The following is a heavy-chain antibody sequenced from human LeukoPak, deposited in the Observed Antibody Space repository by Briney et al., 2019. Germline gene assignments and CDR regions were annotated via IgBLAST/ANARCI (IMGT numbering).Heavy chain of an antibody. V-gene: IGHV4-59*01. J-gene: IGHJ3*02. CDR3: ARDPAWGTGTTDHAFDI. CDR2: IYYSGST. D-gene: IGHD1-7*01. Sequence: PSETLSLTCTVSGGSISSYYWSWIRQPPGKGLEWIGYIYYSGSTNYNPSLKSRVTISVDTSKNQFSLKLSSVTAADTAVYYCARDPAWGTGTTDHAFDIWGQGTMVTVSS. CDR1: GGSISSYY.